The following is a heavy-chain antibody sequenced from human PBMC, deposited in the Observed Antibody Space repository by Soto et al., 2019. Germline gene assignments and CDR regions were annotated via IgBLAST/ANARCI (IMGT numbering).Heavy chain of an antibody. CDR1: GYSFISYW. CDR3: ARRSTYCSSSGCYFDY. J-gene: IGHJ4*02. Sequence: PEECLTTSCKGSGYSFISYWIVWVRQMPGKGLEYMGITYPGDSYTRYSPSFQGQVTISADKSISTAYLQWSSLKASDTAMYYCARRSTYCSSSGCYFDYWGQGITVTVSS. V-gene: IGHV5-51*01. CDR2: TYPGDSYT. D-gene: IGHD2-2*01.